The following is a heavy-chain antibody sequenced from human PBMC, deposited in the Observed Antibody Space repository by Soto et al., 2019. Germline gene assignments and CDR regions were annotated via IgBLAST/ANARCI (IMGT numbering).Heavy chain of an antibody. D-gene: IGHD3-16*01. CDR3: ARQGARAFDL. V-gene: IGHV4-39*01. CDR2: IYYSGST. CDR1: GGSISSGNYF. Sequence: QLQLQESGPGLVKPSETLSLTCTVSGGSISSGNYFWGWIRQPPGKGLEWIGNIYYSGSTYYNPSLKSRVTISGDTSKNPFSLKLSSVTAADATMYYCARQGARAFDLWGQGTMVTVSS. J-gene: IGHJ3*01.